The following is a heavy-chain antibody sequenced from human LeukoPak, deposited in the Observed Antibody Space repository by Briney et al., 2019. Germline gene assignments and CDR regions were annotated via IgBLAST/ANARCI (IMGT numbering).Heavy chain of an antibody. D-gene: IGHD4-17*01. CDR3: AREADGFTLTDY. Sequence: SQTLSLTCTVSGGSISSGDYYWSWIRQPPGKGLEWIGYIYYSGSTYYNPSLKSRVTISVDTSKNQFSLKLSSVTAADTAVYYCAREADGFTLTDYWGQGTLVTVSS. J-gene: IGHJ4*02. V-gene: IGHV4-30-4*08. CDR1: GGSISSGDYY. CDR2: IYYSGST.